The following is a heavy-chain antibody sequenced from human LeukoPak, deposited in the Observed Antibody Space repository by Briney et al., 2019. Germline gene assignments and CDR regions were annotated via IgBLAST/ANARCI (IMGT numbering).Heavy chain of an antibody. V-gene: IGHV3-30-3*01. Sequence: GGSLRLSCAASGFTFSSYAMHWVRQAPGKGLEWVAVISYDGSNKYYADSVKGRFTISRDNSKNTLYLQMNSLRAKDTAVYYCVHACGGDCSVFDYWGQGTLVTVSS. D-gene: IGHD2-21*02. CDR3: VHACGGDCSVFDY. CDR1: GFTFSSYA. CDR2: ISYDGSNK. J-gene: IGHJ4*02.